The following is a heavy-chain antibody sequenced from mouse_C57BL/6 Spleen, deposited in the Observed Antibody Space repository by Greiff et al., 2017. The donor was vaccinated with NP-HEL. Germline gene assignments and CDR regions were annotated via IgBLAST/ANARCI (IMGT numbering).Heavy chain of an antibody. Sequence: EVQGVESGGGLVKPGGSLKLSCAASGFTFSSYAMSWVRQTPEKRLEWVATISDGGSYTYYPDNVKGRFTISRDNAKNNLYLQMSHLKSEDTAMYYCARENYGSSYGFDYWGQGTTLTVSS. CDR1: GFTFSSYA. CDR2: ISDGGSYT. D-gene: IGHD1-1*01. J-gene: IGHJ2*01. V-gene: IGHV5-4*01. CDR3: ARENYGSSYGFDY.